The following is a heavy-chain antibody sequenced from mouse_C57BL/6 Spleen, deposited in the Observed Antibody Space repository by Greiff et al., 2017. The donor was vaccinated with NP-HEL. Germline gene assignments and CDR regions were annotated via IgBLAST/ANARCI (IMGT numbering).Heavy chain of an antibody. CDR2: INPNNGGT. CDR1: GYTFTDYY. Sequence: VQLQQSGPELVKPGASVKISCKASGYTFTDYYMNWVKQSHGKSLEWIGDINPNNGGTSYNQKFKGKATLTVDKSSSTAYMELRSLTSEDSAVYYCARDWDGYSWGQGTTLTVSS. D-gene: IGHD2-3*01. CDR3: ARDWDGYS. V-gene: IGHV1-26*01. J-gene: IGHJ2*01.